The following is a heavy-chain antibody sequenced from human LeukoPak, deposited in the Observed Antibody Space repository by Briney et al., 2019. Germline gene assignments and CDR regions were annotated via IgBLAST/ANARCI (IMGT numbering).Heavy chain of an antibody. CDR1: GFTFSTYA. J-gene: IGHJ4*02. Sequence: GGSLRLSCAASGFTFSTYAMSWVRQAPGKGLEWVSGISGSGGSTYYADSVKGRFTISRDNSKNTSYLQMSSLRAEDTAVYYCAKESVVRVMGFDYWGQGTLVTVSS. D-gene: IGHD3-16*01. CDR3: AKESVVRVMGFDY. V-gene: IGHV3-23*01. CDR2: ISGSGGST.